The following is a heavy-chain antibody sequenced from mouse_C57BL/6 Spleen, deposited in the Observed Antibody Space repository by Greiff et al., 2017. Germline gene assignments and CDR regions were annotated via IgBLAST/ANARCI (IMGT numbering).Heavy chain of an antibody. CDR3: ARPNSNHGGFDY. Sequence: QVQLQQSGAELVMPGASVKLSCKASGYTFTSYWMHWVKQRPGQGLEWIGEIDPSASYTNYNQKFKGKSTLTVDKSSSTAYMQLSSLTSEDSAVYYCARPNSNHGGFDYWGQGTTLTVSS. CDR2: IDPSASYT. D-gene: IGHD2-5*01. CDR1: GYTFTSYW. V-gene: IGHV1-69*01. J-gene: IGHJ2*01.